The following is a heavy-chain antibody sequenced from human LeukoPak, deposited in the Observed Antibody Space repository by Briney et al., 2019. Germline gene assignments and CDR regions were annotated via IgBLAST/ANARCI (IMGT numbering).Heavy chain of an antibody. J-gene: IGHJ4*02. CDR3: ATTGDSSGWFIYYFDY. V-gene: IGHV3-23*01. Sequence: PGGSLRLSCAASGFTFSSYAMSWVRQAPGKGLEWVSAISGSGGSTYYADSVKGRLTISRDNSKNTLYLQMNSLRAEDTAVYYCATTGDSSGWFIYYFDYWGQGTLVTVSS. CDR1: GFTFSSYA. CDR2: ISGSGGST. D-gene: IGHD6-19*01.